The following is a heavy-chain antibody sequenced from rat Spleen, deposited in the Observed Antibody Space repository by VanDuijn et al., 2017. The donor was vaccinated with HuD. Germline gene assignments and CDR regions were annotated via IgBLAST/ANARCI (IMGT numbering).Heavy chain of an antibody. J-gene: IGHJ3*01. CDR2: ITHIDDNT. CDR3: VRQDTSGYSNWFTY. CDR1: GFTFNQYW. Sequence: EVQLVESGGGLVQPGRSLTLSCVASGFTFNQYWMTWIRQAPGKGLEWFATITHIDDNTYYPDSVEGRFSISRDNAKGTLYLRMDSLRSEDTATYYCVRQDTSGYSNWFTYWGQGTLVTVSS. V-gene: IGHV5-31*01. D-gene: IGHD4-3*01.